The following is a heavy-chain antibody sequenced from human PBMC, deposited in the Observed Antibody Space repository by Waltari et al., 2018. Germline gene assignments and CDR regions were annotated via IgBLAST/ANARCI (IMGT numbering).Heavy chain of an antibody. V-gene: IGHV3-7*01. CDR2: RKQEGSEK. D-gene: IGHD6-19*01. CDR3: ASEPLSSGWYGY. Sequence: EVQLVESGGGLVQPGGSLRLSCAASGFTFSGYWMSWVRQAPGKGLEWVANRKQEGSEKYYVDSVKGRFTISRDNAKNSLYLQMNSLRAEDTAVYYCASEPLSSGWYGYWGQGTLVTVSS. J-gene: IGHJ4*02. CDR1: GFTFSGYW.